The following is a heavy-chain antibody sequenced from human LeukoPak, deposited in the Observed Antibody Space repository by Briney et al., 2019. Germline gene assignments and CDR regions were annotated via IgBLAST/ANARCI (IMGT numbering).Heavy chain of an antibody. J-gene: IGHJ4*02. CDR2: IHDSGST. Sequence: SETLSLTCTVCGGSISNYYWSWIRQSPEKGLEWIGYIHDSGSTNYNPSLKCRVTISVDTSKNQFSLKLSSVTAADTAVYYCARLDAAAGRYLQFFYWGQGTLVTVSS. CDR3: ARLDAAAGRYLQFFY. CDR1: GGSISNYY. D-gene: IGHD5-24*01. V-gene: IGHV4-59*08.